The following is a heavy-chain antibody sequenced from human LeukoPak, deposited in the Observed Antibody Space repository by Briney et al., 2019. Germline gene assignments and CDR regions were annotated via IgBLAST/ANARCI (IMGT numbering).Heavy chain of an antibody. J-gene: IGHJ5*02. CDR1: GFTFSSYE. CDR3: VRSYHPGGWFDP. Sequence: GGSLRLSCAASGFTFSSYEMNWVRQAPGKGLEWVSYISSSGSTIYYADSVKGRFTIYRDNAKNSLYLQMNGLTAEETAMHYCVRSYHPGGWFDPWGQGTLVTVSS. D-gene: IGHD2-21*01. V-gene: IGHV3-48*03. CDR2: ISSSGSTI.